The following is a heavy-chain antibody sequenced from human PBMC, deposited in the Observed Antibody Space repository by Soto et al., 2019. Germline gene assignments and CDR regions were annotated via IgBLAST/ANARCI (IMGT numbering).Heavy chain of an antibody. J-gene: IGHJ3*02. CDR3: ARRVDIVDQAAFDI. Sequence: GASVKVSCKASGGTFSSYAISWVRQAPGQGLEWMGGIIPIFGTANYAQKFQGRVTITADESTSTAYMELSSLRSDDTAVYYCARRVDIVDQAAFDIWGQGTMVTVSS. CDR1: GGTFSSYA. CDR2: IIPIFGTA. V-gene: IGHV1-69*13. D-gene: IGHD5-12*01.